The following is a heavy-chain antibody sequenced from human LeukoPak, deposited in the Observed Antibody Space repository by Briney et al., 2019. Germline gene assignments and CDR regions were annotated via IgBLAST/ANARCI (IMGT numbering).Heavy chain of an antibody. CDR3: ARRRATGIAAAGFTFDY. CDR2: IYYSGST. Sequence: SETLSLTCTVSGGSISSSSYYWGWIRQPPGKGLEWIGSIYYSGSTYYNPSLKSRVTISVDTSKNQFSLKLSSVTAADTAVYYCARRRATGIAAAGFTFDYWGQGTLVTVSS. CDR1: GGSISSSSYY. J-gene: IGHJ4*02. D-gene: IGHD6-13*01. V-gene: IGHV4-39*01.